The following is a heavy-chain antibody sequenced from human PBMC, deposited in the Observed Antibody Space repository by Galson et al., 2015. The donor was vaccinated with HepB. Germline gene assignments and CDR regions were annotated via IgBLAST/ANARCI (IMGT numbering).Heavy chain of an antibody. D-gene: IGHD6-13*01. J-gene: IGHJ4*02. CDR2: IYSGGST. CDR3: ARDTRGIAAAGPPDY. CDR1: GFTVSSNY. Sequence: SLRLSCAASGFTVSSNYMSWVRQAPGKGLEWVSVIYSGGSTYYADSVKGRFTISRDNSKNTLYLQMNSLRAEDTAMYYCARDTRGIAAAGPPDYWGQGTLVTVSS. V-gene: IGHV3-66*01.